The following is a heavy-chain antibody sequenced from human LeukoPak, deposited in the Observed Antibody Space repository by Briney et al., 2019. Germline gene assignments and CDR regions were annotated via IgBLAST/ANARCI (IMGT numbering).Heavy chain of an antibody. Sequence: SVKVSCKASGGTFSSYAISWVRQAPGQGLEWMGRIIPILGIANYTQKFQGRVTITADKSTSTAYMELSSLRSEDTAVYYCARGGYSYGLGYYYGMDVWGQGTTVTVSS. CDR2: IIPILGIA. CDR3: ARGGYSYGLGYYYGMDV. CDR1: GGTFSSYA. J-gene: IGHJ6*02. V-gene: IGHV1-69*04. D-gene: IGHD5-18*01.